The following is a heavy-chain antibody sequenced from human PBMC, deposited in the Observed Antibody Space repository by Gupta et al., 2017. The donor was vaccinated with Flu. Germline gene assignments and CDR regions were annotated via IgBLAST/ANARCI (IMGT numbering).Heavy chain of an antibody. CDR2: IIPVAGTT. CDR1: GGTFRSYT. D-gene: IGHD4-17*01. Sequence: QVLLIQSGAEVKKPGSSVRVSCKASGGTFRSYTITWVRQAPGQGLEWLGDIIPVAGTTDNAQKFQGRLTITADKSTNTAYMELTSLRSDDTAIYYCAKSFRDYADDYGMDVWGQGTTVTVSS. J-gene: IGHJ6*02. CDR3: AKSFRDYADDYGMDV. V-gene: IGHV1-69*06.